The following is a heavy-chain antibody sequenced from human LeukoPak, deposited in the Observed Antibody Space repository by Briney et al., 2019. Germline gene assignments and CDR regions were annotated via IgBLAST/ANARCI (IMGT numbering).Heavy chain of an antibody. V-gene: IGHV3-23*01. CDR1: GFSFRNYV. Sequence: GGSLRLSCEVSGFSFRNYVMSWVRQAPGKGLEWVSSISRSGDNTYYADAVKGRFTVSRDYSESTLYLQMNSLRPEDTAVYYCAKAWGVDYSWFLLDHWGQGTLVSVSS. CDR2: ISRSGDNT. CDR3: AKAWGVDYSWFLLDH. D-gene: IGHD4-4*01. J-gene: IGHJ4*02.